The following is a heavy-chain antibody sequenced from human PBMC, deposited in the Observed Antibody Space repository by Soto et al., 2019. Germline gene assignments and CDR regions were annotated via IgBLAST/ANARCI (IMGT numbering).Heavy chain of an antibody. D-gene: IGHD3-3*02. J-gene: IGHJ3*02. CDR2: IYYSGST. V-gene: IGHV4-59*01. CDR1: GGSISSYY. CDR3: ARPRAHFAFDI. Sequence: PSETLSLTCTVSGGSISSYYWSWIRQPPGKGLEWIGYIYYSGSTNYNPSLKSRVTISVDTSKNQFSLKLSSVTAADTAVYYCARPRAHFAFDIWGQGTIVTVSS.